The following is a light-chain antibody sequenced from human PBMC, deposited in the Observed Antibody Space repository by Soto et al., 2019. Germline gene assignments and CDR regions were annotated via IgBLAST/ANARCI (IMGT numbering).Light chain of an antibody. CDR1: SSNIGSNT. CDR3: AAGDDSLNGVV. Sequence: QSVLTQPPSASGTPGKRVTISCSCSSSNIGSNTVNWYQQLPGTAPKHLIYINNQRPSGVPDRFSGSKSGTSDSLAISGLQSEDEADYYCAAGDDSLNGVVFGGGTKLTVL. V-gene: IGLV1-44*01. J-gene: IGLJ2*01. CDR2: INN.